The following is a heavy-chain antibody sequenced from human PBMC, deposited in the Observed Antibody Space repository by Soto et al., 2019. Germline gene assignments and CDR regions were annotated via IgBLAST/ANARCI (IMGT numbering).Heavy chain of an antibody. CDR3: ARPGIAAAGRYYYYGMDV. D-gene: IGHD6-13*01. CDR2: ISAYNGNT. V-gene: IGHV1-18*01. CDR1: GYTFTSYG. Sequence: EASVKVSCKASGYTFTSYGISWVRQAPGQGLEWMGWISAYNGNTNYAQKLQGRVTMTTDTSTSTAYMELRSLRSDDTAVYYCARPGIAAAGRYYYYGMDVWGQGTTVTVSS. J-gene: IGHJ6*02.